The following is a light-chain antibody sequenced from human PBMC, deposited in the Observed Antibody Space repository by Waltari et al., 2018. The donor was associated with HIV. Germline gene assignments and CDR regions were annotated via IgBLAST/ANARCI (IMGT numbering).Light chain of an antibody. J-gene: IGLJ2*01. CDR3: AAWDDNVNAVL. V-gene: IGLV1-44*01. Sequence: QSALTQAPSMSATPGQRVTVACSGGSSNIRHNTVHWYMHDPGIAPNLLIYNNNRRPPGVPDRFSGSKSGTSASLAISGLQSEDEADYFCAAWDDNVNAVLFGGGTKLTVL. CDR2: NNN. CDR1: SSNIRHNT.